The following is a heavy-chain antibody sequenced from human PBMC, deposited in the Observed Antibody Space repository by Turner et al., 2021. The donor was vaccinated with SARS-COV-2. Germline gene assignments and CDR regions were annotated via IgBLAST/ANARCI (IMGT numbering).Heavy chain of an antibody. Sequence: VQLLESGGDVVPPGRSLRLSCTASGFPFRRYPMHWVRQAPGKGLEWVAVISYAGNNTKYADSVKGRFTVSRDTSKSTLFLQINSLKSEDTAVYYCARGGVKMSTIYWYFDLWGRGTRVTVSS. CDR1: GFPFRRYP. J-gene: IGHJ2*01. D-gene: IGHD1-26*01. V-gene: IGHV3-30*03. CDR3: ARGGVKMSTIYWYFDL. CDR2: ISYAGNNT.